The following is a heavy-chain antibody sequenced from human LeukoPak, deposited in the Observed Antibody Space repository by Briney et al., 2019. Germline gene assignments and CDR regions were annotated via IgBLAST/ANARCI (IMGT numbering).Heavy chain of an antibody. CDR1: GFTFDDYA. CDR2: ISWNSGSI. J-gene: IGHJ6*02. V-gene: IGHV3-9*01. CDR3: AKGAGKGQYYYYGMDV. D-gene: IGHD4-23*01. Sequence: GGSLRLSCAASGFTFDDYAMHWVRQAPGKGLEWVSGISWNSGSIGYADSVKGRFTISRDNAKNSLYLQMNSLRAEDTALYYCAKGAGKGQYYYYGMDVWGQGTTVTVSS.